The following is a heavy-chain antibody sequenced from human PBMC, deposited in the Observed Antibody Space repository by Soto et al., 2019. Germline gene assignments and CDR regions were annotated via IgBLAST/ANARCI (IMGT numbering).Heavy chain of an antibody. CDR1: GFTLSSYG. V-gene: IGHV3-23*01. Sequence: GGSLRLSCAASGFTLSSYGMSWVRQAPGKGLEWVSIIDGAGGTTFYANSVKGRFTISRDISQNTLYLQMNSLRAEDTAVYYCAKLRTPSCYSPGDYWGQGTLVTVSS. D-gene: IGHD2-2*01. CDR3: AKLRTPSCYSPGDY. J-gene: IGHJ4*02. CDR2: IDGAGGTT.